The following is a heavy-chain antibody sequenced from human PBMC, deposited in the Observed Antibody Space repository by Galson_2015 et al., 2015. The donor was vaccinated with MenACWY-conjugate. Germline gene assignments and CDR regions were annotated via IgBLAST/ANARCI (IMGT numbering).Heavy chain of an antibody. CDR1: GLIFTNSG. V-gene: IGHV1-18*04. J-gene: IGHJ4*01. CDR2: ISASNGNT. CDR3: AREMGYFDH. D-gene: IGHD6-13*01. Sequence: QSGAEVKQPGASVRVSCKASGLIFTNSGFNWVRQAPGQGLEWMGWISASNGNTKYAQRFQDRVTMTTNKSTSTAYMELRSLTSDDTALYYCAREMGYFDHWGQAVWSPSPQ.